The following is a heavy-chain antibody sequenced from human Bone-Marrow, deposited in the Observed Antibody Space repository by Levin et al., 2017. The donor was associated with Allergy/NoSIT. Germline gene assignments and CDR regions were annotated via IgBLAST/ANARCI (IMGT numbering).Heavy chain of an antibody. J-gene: IGHJ3*02. D-gene: IGHD3-10*01. CDR3: ARRQWFGELSAFDI. CDR2: IYYTGST. CDR1: GGSISDYY. Sequence: ASETLSLTCTVSGGSISDYYWNWIRQPPGKGLEWIGYIYYTGSTKYNPSLKSRVTISVDTSNNQFSLKVTSVTAADTAVYYCARRQWFGELSAFDIWGQGTMVTVSS. V-gene: IGHV4-59*08.